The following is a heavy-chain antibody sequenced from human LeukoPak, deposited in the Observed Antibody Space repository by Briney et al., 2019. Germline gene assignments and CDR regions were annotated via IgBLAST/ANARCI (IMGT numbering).Heavy chain of an antibody. J-gene: IGHJ3*02. CDR2: INPHSGGT. Sequence: RASVKVSCKASGYTFAGCYMHWVRQAPGQGLEWMGWINPHSGGTNYAQKFQGRVTMTRDTSINTAYLELSRLRSDDTAVYYCARDLPDTMTVVVPDALDIWGQGTMVTVSS. D-gene: IGHD3-22*01. CDR1: GYTFAGCY. V-gene: IGHV1-2*02. CDR3: ARDLPDTMTVVVPDALDI.